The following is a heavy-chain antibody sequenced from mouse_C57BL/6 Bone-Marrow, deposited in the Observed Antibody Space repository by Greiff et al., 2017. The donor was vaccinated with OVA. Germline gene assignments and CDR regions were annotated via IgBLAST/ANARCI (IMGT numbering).Heavy chain of an antibody. Sequence: QVQLKQSGPELVKPGASVKISCKASGYAFSSSWMNWVQQRPGKGLEWIGRIYPGDGDTTYNGKFKGKATLTADKSSSTAYMQRSSLKSYDSAVCSSASDSSPAYFDYWGQGTTRTVSS. CDR3: ASDSSPAYFDY. CDR1: GYAFSSSW. V-gene: IGHV1-82*01. D-gene: IGHD2-12*01. CDR2: IYPGDGDT. J-gene: IGHJ2*01.